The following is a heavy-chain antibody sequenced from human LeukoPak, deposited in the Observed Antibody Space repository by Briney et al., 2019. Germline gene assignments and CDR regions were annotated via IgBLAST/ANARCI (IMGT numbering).Heavy chain of an antibody. CDR1: GGSISSSSYY. J-gene: IGHJ4*02. CDR2: IYYSGST. CDR3: PTRYSYGYVYFDY. V-gene: IGHV4-39*01. Sequence: PSETLSLTCTVTGGSISSSSYYWGWIRQPPGKGLEWIGSIYYSGSTYYNPSLKSRVTISVDTSKNQFSLKLSSVTAADTAVYYCPTRYSYGYVYFDYWGQGTLVTVSS. D-gene: IGHD5-18*01.